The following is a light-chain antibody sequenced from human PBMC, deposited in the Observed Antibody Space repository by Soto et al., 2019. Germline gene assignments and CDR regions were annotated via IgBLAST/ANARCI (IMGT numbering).Light chain of an antibody. CDR1: QSVSSN. J-gene: IGKJ1*01. CDR3: QQYNNWPRT. CDR2: GAS. V-gene: IGKV3-15*01. Sequence: EIVMTQSPATLSVSPGERATLSCRASQSVSSNLAWYQQKPGQAPSLLIYGASTRATGIPARFSGSGSGTDFTLTISIRQSEDFAVDYCQQYNNWPRTFGQGTKVEIK.